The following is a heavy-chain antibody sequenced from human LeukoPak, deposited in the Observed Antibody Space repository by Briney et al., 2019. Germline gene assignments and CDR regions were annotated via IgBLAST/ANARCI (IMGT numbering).Heavy chain of an antibody. Sequence: SETLSLTCTVSGGSISSYYWSWIRQPPGKGLEWIGYIYYSGSTNYNPSLKSRVTISVDTSKNQFSLKLSSVTAADTAVYYCARLALLPDAFGIWGQGTMVTVSS. CDR3: ARLALLPDAFGI. CDR2: IYYSGST. J-gene: IGHJ3*02. D-gene: IGHD2-15*01. CDR1: GGSISSYY. V-gene: IGHV4-59*01.